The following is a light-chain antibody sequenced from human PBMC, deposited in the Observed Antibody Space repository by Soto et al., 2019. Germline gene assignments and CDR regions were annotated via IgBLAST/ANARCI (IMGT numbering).Light chain of an antibody. J-gene: IGLJ1*01. CDR2: STN. Sequence: QSVLXQPPXAXGTXXXXXXXXXXGXXSXIXSNSVNWSQQIPGTAPKLLIYSTNQRPSGVPARFSASKSGTSASLAISGLQSEDEADYYCAAWDDSLNGRYVFGTGTKLTVL. V-gene: IGLV1-44*01. CDR3: AAWDDSLNGRYV. CDR1: XSXIXSNS.